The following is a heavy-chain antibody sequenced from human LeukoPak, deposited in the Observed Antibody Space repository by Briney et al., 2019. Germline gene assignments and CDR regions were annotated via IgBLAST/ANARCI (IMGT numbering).Heavy chain of an antibody. CDR2: ISYDGSNK. Sequence: GGSLRLSCAASGFTFSSYAMHWVRQAPGKGLEWVAVISYDGSNKYYADSVKGRFTISRDNSKNTLYLQMNSLRAEDTAVYYCAKSLPEGDYFDYWGQGTLVTVSS. J-gene: IGHJ4*02. CDR1: GFTFSSYA. D-gene: IGHD2-2*01. V-gene: IGHV3-30*04. CDR3: AKSLPEGDYFDY.